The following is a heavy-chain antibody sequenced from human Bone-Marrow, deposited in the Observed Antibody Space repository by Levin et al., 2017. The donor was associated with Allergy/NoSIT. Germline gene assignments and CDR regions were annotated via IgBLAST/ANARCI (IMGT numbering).Heavy chain of an antibody. Sequence: PGGSLRLSCAASGFTFSSYSMNWVRQAPGKGLEWVSSISSSSSYIYYADSVKGRFTISRDNAKNSLYLQMNSLRAEDTAVYYCARATGYDILTGYSDYYFDYWGQGTLVTVSS. D-gene: IGHD3-9*01. CDR1: GFTFSSYS. V-gene: IGHV3-21*01. CDR3: ARATGYDILTGYSDYYFDY. CDR2: ISSSSSYI. J-gene: IGHJ4*02.